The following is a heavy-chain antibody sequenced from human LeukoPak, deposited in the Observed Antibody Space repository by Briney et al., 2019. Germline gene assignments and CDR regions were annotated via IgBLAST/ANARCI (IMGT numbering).Heavy chain of an antibody. CDR3: AREAPRTLYFDY. Sequence: ASVKVSCKTSGYTFTSYYVHWVRQAPGQGLEYMGVIYPHSDTTSYAQKFQGRVTMTRDTSTSTVYMELSSLRSEDTAVFFCAREAPRTLYFDYWGQGTLVSVSS. CDR2: IYPHSDTT. CDR1: GYTFTSYY. V-gene: IGHV1-46*01. D-gene: IGHD3-16*01. J-gene: IGHJ4*02.